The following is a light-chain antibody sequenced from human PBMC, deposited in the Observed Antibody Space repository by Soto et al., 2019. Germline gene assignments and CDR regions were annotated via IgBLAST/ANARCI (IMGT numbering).Light chain of an antibody. Sequence: QSVLTQPPSGSGAPGQRVTISCTGSSSNIGAGYDVHWYQQLPGTAPKLLIYGNSNRPSGVPDRFSGSKSGTSASLAITGLQAEDEADYYCQSYDSSLSADVFGTGTQLTVL. V-gene: IGLV1-40*01. J-gene: IGLJ6*01. CDR2: GNS. CDR1: SSNIGAGYD. CDR3: QSYDSSLSADV.